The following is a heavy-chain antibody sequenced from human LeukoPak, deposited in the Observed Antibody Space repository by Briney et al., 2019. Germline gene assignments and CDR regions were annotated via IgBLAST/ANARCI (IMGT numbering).Heavy chain of an antibody. CDR1: GFTFSSYG. V-gene: IGHV3-30*02. CDR2: IWYDGSNK. J-gene: IGHJ2*01. Sequence: GGPLRLSCAASGFTFSSYGMHWVRQAPGKGLEWVAVIWYDGSNKYYADSVKGRFTISRDNSKNTLYLQMNSLRAEDTAVYYCAKGIGGSYLSTGCFDLWGRGTLVTVSS. CDR3: AKGIGGSYLSTGCFDL. D-gene: IGHD1-26*01.